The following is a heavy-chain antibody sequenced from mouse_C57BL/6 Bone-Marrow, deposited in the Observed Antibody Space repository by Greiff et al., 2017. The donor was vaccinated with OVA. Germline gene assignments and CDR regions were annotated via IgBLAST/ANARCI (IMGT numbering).Heavy chain of an antibody. V-gene: IGHV1-50*01. CDR3: ARRLSLAMDY. J-gene: IGHJ4*01. Sequence: QVQLQQPGAELVKPGASVKLSCKASGYTFTSYWMQWVKQSPGQGLEWIGEIDPSDSYTNYNQKFKGKATLTVDTSSSTAYMQLSSLTSEDSAVYYCARRLSLAMDYWGQGTSVTVSS. CDR1: GYTFTSYW. CDR2: IDPSDSYT. D-gene: IGHD1-1*02.